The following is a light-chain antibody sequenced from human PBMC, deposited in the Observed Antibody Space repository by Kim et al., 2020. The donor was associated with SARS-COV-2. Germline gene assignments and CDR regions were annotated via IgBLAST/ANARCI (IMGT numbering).Light chain of an antibody. J-gene: IGLJ3*02. V-gene: IGLV2-23*01. Sequence: QSALTQPASVSGSPGQSITISCSGASNDIGTYNLVSWYQQHPGKAPKLIIYDANKRPSGVSDRFSGSKSGYTASLTISGLQAEDEADYFCCSYAGSITWVFGGGTKVTVL. CDR1: SNDIGTYNL. CDR3: CSYAGSITWV. CDR2: DAN.